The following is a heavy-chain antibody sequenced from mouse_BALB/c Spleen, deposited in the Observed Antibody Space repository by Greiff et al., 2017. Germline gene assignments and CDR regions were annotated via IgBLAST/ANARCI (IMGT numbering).Heavy chain of an antibody. CDR2: INSNGGST. Sequence: EVKLVESGGGLVQPGGSLKLSCAASGFTFSSYGMSWVRQTPDKRLELVATINSNGGSTYYPDSVKGRFTISRDNAKNTLYLQMSSLKSEDTAMYYCARNGYYRAMDYWGQGTSVTVSS. J-gene: IGHJ4*01. V-gene: IGHV5-6-3*01. CDR1: GFTFSSYG. D-gene: IGHD2-3*01. CDR3: ARNGYYRAMDY.